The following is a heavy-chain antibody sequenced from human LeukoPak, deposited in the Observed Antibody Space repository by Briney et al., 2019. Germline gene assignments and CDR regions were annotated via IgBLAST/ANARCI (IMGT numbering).Heavy chain of an antibody. J-gene: IGHJ4*02. CDR1: GGTFSSYA. CDR2: IIPIFGTA. V-gene: IGHV1-69*13. D-gene: IGHD3-22*01. CDR3: ASWSPTYYYDSSGYYDQPFDY. Sequence: EASVKVSCKASGGTFSSYAISWVRQAPGQGLEWMGGIIPIFGTANYAQKLQGRVTITADESTSTAYMEPSSLRSEDTAVYYCASWSPTYYYDSSGYYDQPFDYWGQGTLVTVSS.